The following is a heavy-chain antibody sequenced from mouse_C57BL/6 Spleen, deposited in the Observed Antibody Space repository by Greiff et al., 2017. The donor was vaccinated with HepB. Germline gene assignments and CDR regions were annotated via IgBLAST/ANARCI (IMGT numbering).Heavy chain of an antibody. CDR2: IHPSDSDT. J-gene: IGHJ4*01. D-gene: IGHD1-1*01. V-gene: IGHV1-74*01. CDR1: GYTFTSYW. CDR3: AITRDYYGPYAMDY. Sequence: QVQLQQPGAELVKPGASVKVSCKASGYTFTSYWMHWVKQRPGQGLEWIGRIHPSDSDTNYNQKFKGKATLTVDKSSSTAYMQLSSLTSEDSAVYYCAITRDYYGPYAMDYWGQGTSVTVSS.